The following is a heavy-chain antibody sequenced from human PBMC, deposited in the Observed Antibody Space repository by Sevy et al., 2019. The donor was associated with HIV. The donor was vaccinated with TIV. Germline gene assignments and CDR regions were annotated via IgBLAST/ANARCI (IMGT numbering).Heavy chain of an antibody. V-gene: IGHV3-23*01. D-gene: IGHD1-1*01. J-gene: IGHJ6*02. CDR3: AKARTGTGYYYYGMDV. CDR2: ISGSGGST. CDR1: GFTFSSYA. Sequence: GGSLRLSCAASGFTFSSYAMSWVRQAPGKGLEWVSAISGSGGSTYYADSVKGRFTISRDNSKNTLYLQMNSLRAEDKDVYYCAKARTGTGYYYYGMDVWGQGTTVTVSS.